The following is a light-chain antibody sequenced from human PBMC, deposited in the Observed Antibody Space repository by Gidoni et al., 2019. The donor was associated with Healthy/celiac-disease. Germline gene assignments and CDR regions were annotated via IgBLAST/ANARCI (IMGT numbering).Light chain of an antibody. V-gene: IGKV1-12*01. CDR2: AAS. Sequence: DIQLTQSPSSVSASVGDRVTITCRASQGISSWLAWYQQKPGKAPKLLIYAASSLQSGVPSRCSGSGSGAGFTLTISSLQPGDFATYYCQQAHIFPFTFGGXTKVEIK. J-gene: IGKJ4*01. CDR3: QQAHIFPFT. CDR1: QGISSW.